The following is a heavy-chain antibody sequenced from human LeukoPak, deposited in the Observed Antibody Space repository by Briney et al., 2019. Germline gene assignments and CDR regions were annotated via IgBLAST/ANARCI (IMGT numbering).Heavy chain of an antibody. CDR1: GFTFNNFW. V-gene: IGHV3-74*01. CDR3: ARGASSGYRIDY. Sequence: GGSLRLSCAASGFTFNNFWMHWVRQAPGKGLVWVSRISKDGSTTNYADSVKGRFTISRDNARNTLYLQMNSLTAEDTALYYCARGASSGYRIDYWGQGTLVTVSS. CDR2: ISKDGSTT. D-gene: IGHD5-18*01. J-gene: IGHJ4*02.